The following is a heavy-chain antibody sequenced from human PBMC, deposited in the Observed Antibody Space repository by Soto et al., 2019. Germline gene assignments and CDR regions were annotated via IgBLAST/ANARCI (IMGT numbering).Heavy chain of an antibody. J-gene: IGHJ5*02. Sequence: QVQLQESGPGLVKTSETLSLTCTVSGGSISSYYWSWIRQPPGKGLEWIGYIYYSGSTNYNPSLKRRFTISVDTSKNQSSLKLSSVTAADTAVYYCARAPVLGISARYWFDPRGQGTLVTVSS. V-gene: IGHV4-59*12. CDR1: GGSISSYY. D-gene: IGHD6-6*01. CDR3: ARAPVLGISARYWFDP. CDR2: IYYSGST.